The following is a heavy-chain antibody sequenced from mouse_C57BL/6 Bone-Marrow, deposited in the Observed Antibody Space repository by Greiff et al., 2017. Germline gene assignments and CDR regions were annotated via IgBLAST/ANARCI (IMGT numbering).Heavy chain of an antibody. CDR1: GFTFSSYA. CDR2: ISDGGSYT. CDR3: ARWYDYDCAMDY. Sequence: EVQLVESGGGLVKPGGSLKLSCAASGFTFSSYAMSWVRQTPEQRLEWVATISDGGSYTYYPDNVKGRFTISRDNAKNNLYLQMSHLTSEDTAMYYCARWYDYDCAMDYWGQGTSVTVSS. D-gene: IGHD2-4*01. J-gene: IGHJ4*01. V-gene: IGHV5-4*01.